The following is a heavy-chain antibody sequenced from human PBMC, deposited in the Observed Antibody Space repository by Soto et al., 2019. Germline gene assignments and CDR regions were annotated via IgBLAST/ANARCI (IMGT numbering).Heavy chain of an antibody. CDR1: GGTFSIYT. CDR2: IIPILGIA. D-gene: IGHD2-15*01. CDR3: ARVGVSNCSGGSCYSGVDAFDI. Sequence: ASVKVSCKASGGTFSIYTISWVRQAPGQGLEWMGRIIPILGIANYAQKFQGRVTITADKSTSTAYMELSSLRSEDTAVYYCARVGVSNCSGGSCYSGVDAFDIWGQGTMVTVSS. J-gene: IGHJ3*02. V-gene: IGHV1-69*02.